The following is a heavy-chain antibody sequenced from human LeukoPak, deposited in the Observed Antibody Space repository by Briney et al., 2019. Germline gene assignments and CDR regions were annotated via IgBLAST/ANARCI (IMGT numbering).Heavy chain of an antibody. V-gene: IGHV3-53*01. J-gene: IGHJ3*02. CDR1: GILVSSNY. D-gene: IGHD3-3*01. CDR3: ARVPYDFWSGYYPYDAFDI. Sequence: PGGSLRLSCAASGILVSSNYMSWVRQAPGKGLEWVSATYPDGNTYYADSVKGRFTISRDKSKNALYLQMNSLRAEDTAVYYCARVPYDFWSGYYPYDAFDIWGQGTMITVSS. CDR2: TYPDGNT.